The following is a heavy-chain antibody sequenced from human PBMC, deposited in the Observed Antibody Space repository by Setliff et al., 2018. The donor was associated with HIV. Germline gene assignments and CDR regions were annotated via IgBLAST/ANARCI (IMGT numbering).Heavy chain of an antibody. CDR2: SNTGNGNT. V-gene: IGHV1-3*04. D-gene: IGHD3-10*01. J-gene: IGHJ4*02. CDR1: GYTFTTYT. CDR3: YYCARRPMIRGKPFDL. Sequence: ASVKVSCKAYGYTFTTYTIHWVRQAPGQGLEWMGWSNTGNGNTKYSQKFQGRVTFTKDASASTAYMELSSLNSVTAADSALYYCARRPMIRGKPFDLWGQGTLVTVSS.